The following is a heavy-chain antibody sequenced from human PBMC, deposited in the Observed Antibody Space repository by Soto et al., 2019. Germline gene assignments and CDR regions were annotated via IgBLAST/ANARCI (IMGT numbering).Heavy chain of an antibody. D-gene: IGHD2-2*02. CDR2: ISYDGSNK. V-gene: IGHV3-30-3*01. J-gene: IGHJ6*02. CDR3: ARAQRGIVVPAAILYYYGMDV. Sequence: QVQLVESGGGVVQPGRSLRLSCAASGFTFSSYAMHWVRQAPGKGLEWVAVISYDGSNKYYADSVKGRFTISRDNSKNTLYLQMNSLRAEDTAVYYCARAQRGIVVPAAILYYYGMDVWGQGTTVTVSS. CDR1: GFTFSSYA.